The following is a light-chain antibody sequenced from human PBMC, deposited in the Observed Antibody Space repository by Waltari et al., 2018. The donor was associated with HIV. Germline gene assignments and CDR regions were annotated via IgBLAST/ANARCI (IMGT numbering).Light chain of an antibody. CDR2: RSC. CDR3: AAWDDSLHGYV. V-gene: IGLV1-44*01. Sequence: QSVLTQPPSASGTTGHRVNISCSGSSSNIGSYTVHWSPPLPATAPKLLIFRSCQRPPGVPSRFSASKSGTSPALAVSALQSEDEADYYCAAWDDSLHGYVFGTGTRVTVL. J-gene: IGLJ1*01. CDR1: SSNIGSYT.